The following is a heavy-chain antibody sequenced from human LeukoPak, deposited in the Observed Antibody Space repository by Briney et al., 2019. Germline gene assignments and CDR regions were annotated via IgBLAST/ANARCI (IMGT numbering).Heavy chain of an antibody. CDR3: TTGVWYYYDSSGYYNVDAFDI. CDR1: GFTLSDYY. CDR2: IKSKTDGGTT. D-gene: IGHD3-22*01. V-gene: IGHV3-15*01. Sequence: GGSLRLSCTASGFTLSDYYLTWIRQAPGKGLEWVGRIKSKTDGGTTDYAAPVKGRFTISRDDSKNTLYLQMNSLKTEDTAVYYCTTGVWYYYDSSGYYNVDAFDIWGQGTMVTVSS. J-gene: IGHJ3*02.